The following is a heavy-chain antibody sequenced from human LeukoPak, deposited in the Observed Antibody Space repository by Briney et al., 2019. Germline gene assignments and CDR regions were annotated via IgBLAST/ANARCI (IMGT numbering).Heavy chain of an antibody. CDR3: ARDSSMLRGPMVIYYFDF. CDR2: ISYDGSNE. J-gene: IGHJ4*02. V-gene: IGHV3-30*04. CDR1: GFTFSSYV. D-gene: IGHD3-10*01. Sequence: PGGSLRLSCAASGFTFSSYVMHWVRQAPGKGLEWVAIISYDGSNEYYADSVKGRFTISRDNSKNTLYLQMNSLRAEDTAVYYCARDSSMLRGPMVIYYFDFWGQGTLVTVSS.